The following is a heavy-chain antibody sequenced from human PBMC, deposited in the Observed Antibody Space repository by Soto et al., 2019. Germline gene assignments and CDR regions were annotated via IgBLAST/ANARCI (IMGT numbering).Heavy chain of an antibody. J-gene: IGHJ6*02. CDR1: GGSISSGGYY. CDR2: IYYSGST. D-gene: IGHD3-10*01. Sequence: PSETLSLTCTVSGGSISSGGYYWSWILQHPGKGLEWIGYIYYSGSTYYNPSLKSRVTISVDTSKNQFSLKLSSVTAADTAVYYCARDKKGYYYGSGSYYNPPRGMDVWGQGTTVTVSS. V-gene: IGHV4-31*03. CDR3: ARDKKGYYYGSGSYYNPPRGMDV.